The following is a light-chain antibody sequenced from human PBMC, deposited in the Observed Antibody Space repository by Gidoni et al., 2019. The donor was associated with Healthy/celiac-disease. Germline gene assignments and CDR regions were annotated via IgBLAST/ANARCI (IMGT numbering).Light chain of an antibody. Sequence: QSALTQPPSASGSPGQSVTISCTGTSSDVGGYNYVSWYQQHPGKAPKLMIHEVSKRPAGVPDRFSGSKSGNTASLTVSGLQAEDEADYYCSSYAGEVYVFGTGTKVTVL. CDR2: EVS. CDR1: SSDVGGYNY. CDR3: SSYAGEVYV. V-gene: IGLV2-8*01. J-gene: IGLJ1*01.